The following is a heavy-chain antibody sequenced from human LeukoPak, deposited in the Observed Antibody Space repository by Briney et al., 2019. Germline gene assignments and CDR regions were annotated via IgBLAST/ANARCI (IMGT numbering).Heavy chain of an antibody. CDR1: GFTFSSYE. Sequence: TGGSLRLSCAASGFTFSSYEMNWVRQAPGKRLEWISAISGSSSNVYYAASVRGRFTISRDNAENSLYLQLNTMRAEDTAVYYCARGFRDTAMFLDYWGQGTLVTVSS. CDR2: ISGSSSNV. CDR3: ARGFRDTAMFLDY. D-gene: IGHD5-18*01. J-gene: IGHJ4*02. V-gene: IGHV3-48*03.